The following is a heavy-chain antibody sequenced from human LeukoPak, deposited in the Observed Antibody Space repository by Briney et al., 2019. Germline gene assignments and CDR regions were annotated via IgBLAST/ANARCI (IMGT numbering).Heavy chain of an antibody. J-gene: IGHJ4*02. D-gene: IGHD6-13*01. V-gene: IGHV3-23*01. CDR1: DFPFSNYA. CDR3: AKKQGPVMSSWYTDH. CDR2: ITKSGGDT. Sequence: GGPLGLSCAASDFPFSNYAINGFRKPAGKGLEWVPVITKSGGDTYYADSVKGRFTISRDNSKNTLYLQMNSLRADDTAVYYCAKKQGPVMSSWYTDHWGQGTLVTVSS.